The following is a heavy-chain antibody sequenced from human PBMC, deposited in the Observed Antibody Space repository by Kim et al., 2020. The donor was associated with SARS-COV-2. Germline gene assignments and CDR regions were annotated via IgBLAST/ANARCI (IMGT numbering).Heavy chain of an antibody. J-gene: IGHJ4*02. Sequence: SRVTISVDTSKNHFSLKLSSVTAADTAVYYCARRNTFEEYNWNQKGSFDYWGQGTLVTVSS. V-gene: IGHV4-39*01. D-gene: IGHD1-20*01. CDR3: ARRNTFEEYNWNQKGSFDY.